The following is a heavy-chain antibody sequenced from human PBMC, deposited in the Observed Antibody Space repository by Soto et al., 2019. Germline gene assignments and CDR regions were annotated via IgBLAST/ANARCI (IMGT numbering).Heavy chain of an antibody. J-gene: IGHJ6*02. CDR1: GFTFSSYA. CDR3: AKRRRGPAGTISYYYYYGMDV. D-gene: IGHD2-2*01. Sequence: GGSLRLSCAASGFTFSSYAMSWVRQAPGKGLEWVSAISGSGGSTYYADSVKGRFTISRDNSKNMLYLQMNSLRAEDTAVYYCAKRRRGPAGTISYYYYYGMDVWGQGTTVTVSS. V-gene: IGHV3-23*01. CDR2: ISGSGGST.